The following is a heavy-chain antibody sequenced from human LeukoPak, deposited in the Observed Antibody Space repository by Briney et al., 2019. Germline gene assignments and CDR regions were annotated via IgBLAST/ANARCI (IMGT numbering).Heavy chain of an antibody. CDR1: GFSLSTSGVG. V-gene: IGHV2-5*01. CDR3: AHTDLTPYYYYCMDV. J-gene: IGHJ6*02. D-gene: IGHD4/OR15-4a*01. Sequence: SGPTLVNPTQTLTRTCSCYGFSLSTSGVGVGWIRQPPGKALEWLALIYWNDDKRYSPSLKSRLTITKDTSKNQVVLTMTNMDPVDTATYYGAHTDLTPYYYYCMDVWGQGTTVTVSS. CDR2: IYWNDDK.